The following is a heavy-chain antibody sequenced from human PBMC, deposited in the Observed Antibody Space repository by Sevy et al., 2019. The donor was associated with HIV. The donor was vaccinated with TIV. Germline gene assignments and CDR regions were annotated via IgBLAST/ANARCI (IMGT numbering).Heavy chain of an antibody. Sequence: ASVKVSCKTFGYTLTSYGISWVRQAPGQGLEWIGWISTYNGDTNSAQMLQGRVTMTTDTSTSTAYMELRSLRSDDTAVYYCARAPSGSQGPGQYFHHWGQGTLVTVSS. CDR1: GYTLTSYG. CDR3: ARAPSGSQGPGQYFHH. D-gene: IGHD1-26*01. CDR2: ISTYNGDT. V-gene: IGHV1-18*01. J-gene: IGHJ1*01.